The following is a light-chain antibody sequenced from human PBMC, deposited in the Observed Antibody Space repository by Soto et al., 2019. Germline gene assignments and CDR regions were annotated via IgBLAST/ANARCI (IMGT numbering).Light chain of an antibody. CDR3: CSYVGSYTSYV. Sequence: QSALTQPRSVSGSPGQSVTISCTGTSSDVGGYNFVSWYQQHPGKAPKFMIYDVTKRPSGVHDSFSGSKSGNTASLTISGLQAEDEADYYCCSYVGSYTSYVFGTGTKVTVL. V-gene: IGLV2-11*01. CDR1: SSDVGGYNF. J-gene: IGLJ1*01. CDR2: DVT.